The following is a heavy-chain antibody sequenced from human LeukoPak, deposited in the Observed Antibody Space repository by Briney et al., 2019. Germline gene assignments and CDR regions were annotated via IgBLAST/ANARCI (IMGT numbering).Heavy chain of an antibody. Sequence: SETLSLTCTVSGGSISSYYWSWIRQPPGKGLEWIGYIYYSGSTNYNPSLKSRVTISVDTSKNQFSLKLSSVTAADTAVYYCARGMAAAYDYNWFDPWGQGTLVTVSS. D-gene: IGHD5-12*01. J-gene: IGHJ5*02. CDR3: ARGMAAAYDYNWFDP. CDR2: IYYSGST. V-gene: IGHV4-59*01. CDR1: GGSISSYY.